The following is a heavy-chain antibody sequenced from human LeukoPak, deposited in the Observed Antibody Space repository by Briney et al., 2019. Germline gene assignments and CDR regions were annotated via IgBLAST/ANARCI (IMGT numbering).Heavy chain of an antibody. CDR2: ISGSGGST. J-gene: IGHJ6*03. CDR1: GFTFSSYW. Sequence: GGSLRLSCAVSGFTFSSYWMSWVRQAPGKGLEWVSAISGSGGSTYYADSVKGRFTISRDNSKNTLYLQMNSLRAEDTAVYYCAKQGRDWLRDYYYYMDVWGKGTTVTISS. CDR3: AKQGRDWLRDYYYYMDV. V-gene: IGHV3-23*01. D-gene: IGHD3-9*01.